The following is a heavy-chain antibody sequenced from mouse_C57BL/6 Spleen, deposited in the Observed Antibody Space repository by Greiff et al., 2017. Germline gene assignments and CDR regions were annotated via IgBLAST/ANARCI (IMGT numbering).Heavy chain of an antibody. CDR2: ISSGSSTI. D-gene: IGHD2-1*01. J-gene: IGHJ4*01. CDR3: APNYEDAMDY. Sequence: EVNVVESGGGLVKPGGSLKLSCAASGFTFSDYGMHWVRQAPEKGLEWVAYISSGSSTIYYADTVKGRFTISRDNAKNTLFLQMTRLRSEDTAMYYCAPNYEDAMDYWGQGTSVTVSS. V-gene: IGHV5-17*01. CDR1: GFTFSDYG.